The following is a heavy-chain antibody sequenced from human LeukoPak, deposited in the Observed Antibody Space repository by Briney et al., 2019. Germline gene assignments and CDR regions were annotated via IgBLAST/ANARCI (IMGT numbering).Heavy chain of an antibody. J-gene: IGHJ6*02. Sequence: PGRSLRLSCAASGFTFSSYGMHWVRQAPGKGLEWVAVISYDGSNKYYADSVKGRFTISRDNSKNTLYLQMNSLRAEDTAVYYCAKGLRVGAANYYGMDVWGQGTTVTVSS. CDR1: GFTFSSYG. CDR3: AKGLRVGAANYYGMDV. V-gene: IGHV3-30*18. CDR2: ISYDGSNK. D-gene: IGHD2-15*01.